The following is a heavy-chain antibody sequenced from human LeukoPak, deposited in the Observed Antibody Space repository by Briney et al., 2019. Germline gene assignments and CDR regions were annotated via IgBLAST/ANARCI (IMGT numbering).Heavy chain of an antibody. J-gene: IGHJ4*02. CDR3: AREPRTNWGMYYFDY. V-gene: IGHV3-7*01. Sequence: GGSLRLSCAASGFTFSSYWMSWVRQAPGKGLEWVANIKQDGSEKYYVDSVKGRFTISRDNAKNSLYLQMNSLRDEDTAVYYCAREPRTNWGMYYFDYWGQGTLVTVSS. CDR1: GFTFSSYW. CDR2: IKQDGSEK. D-gene: IGHD7-27*01.